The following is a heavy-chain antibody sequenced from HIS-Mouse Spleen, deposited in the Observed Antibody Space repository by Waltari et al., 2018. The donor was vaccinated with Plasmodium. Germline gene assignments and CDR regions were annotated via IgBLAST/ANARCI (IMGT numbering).Heavy chain of an antibody. V-gene: IGHV3-30*04. J-gene: IGHJ6*02. CDR1: GFTSSSYA. CDR2: ISYDGSNK. CDR3: ARLYYDFWSGYYPYGMDV. Sequence: QVQLVESGGGVGQPGRSLRLSCAASGFTSSSYAIPWFRQAPGKGLGWVAVISYDGSNKYYADSAKGRFTISRDNSKNTLYLQMNSLRAEDTAVYYCARLYYDFWSGYYPYGMDVWGQGTTVTVSS. D-gene: IGHD3-3*01.